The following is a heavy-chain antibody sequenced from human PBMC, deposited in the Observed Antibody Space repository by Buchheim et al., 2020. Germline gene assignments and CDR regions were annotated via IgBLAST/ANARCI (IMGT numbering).Heavy chain of an antibody. CDR3: AKDRDSSGWRGRGYFDY. J-gene: IGHJ4*02. V-gene: IGHV3-30*18. Sequence: QVQLVESGGGVVQPGRSLRLSCAASGFTFSSYGMHWVRQAPGKGLEWVAVISYDGSNKYYADSVKGRFTISRDNSKNTLYLQMNSRRAEDTAVYYCAKDRDSSGWRGRGYFDYWGQGTL. D-gene: IGHD6-19*01. CDR1: GFTFSSYG. CDR2: ISYDGSNK.